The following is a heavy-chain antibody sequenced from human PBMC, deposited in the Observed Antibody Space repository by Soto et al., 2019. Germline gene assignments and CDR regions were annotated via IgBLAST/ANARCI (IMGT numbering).Heavy chain of an antibody. CDR2: ISYDGSDK. D-gene: IGHD6-13*01. CDR3: EAGPYFSDY. V-gene: IGHV3-30*03. Sequence: QVQLVESGGGVVQPGRSLRLSCAASGFTFSSYGMHWVRQAPGKGLEWVALISYDGSDKYYADSVKGRFTISRDNSKNTLYLQMNSLRVEDPAVYYCEAGPYFSDYWGQGTLVTVSS. J-gene: IGHJ4*02. CDR1: GFTFSSYG.